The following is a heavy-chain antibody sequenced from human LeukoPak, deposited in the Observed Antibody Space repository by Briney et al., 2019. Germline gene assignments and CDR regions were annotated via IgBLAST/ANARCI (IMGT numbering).Heavy chain of an antibody. CDR3: ALASGYAWMIDY. Sequence: EEALKISCKGSGYGFTSYWIGWGRGMPGKGVEWMGIIYPGDWDNRESPSFQGQATISDDKSINTSYLQWSSLKASDTAMYYCALASGYAWMIDYWGQGTLVTVSS. CDR2: IYPGDWDN. V-gene: IGHV5-51*01. J-gene: IGHJ4*02. CDR1: GYGFTSYW. D-gene: IGHD5-12*01.